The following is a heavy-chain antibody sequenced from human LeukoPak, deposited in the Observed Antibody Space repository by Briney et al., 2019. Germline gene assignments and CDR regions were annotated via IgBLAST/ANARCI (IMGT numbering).Heavy chain of an antibody. V-gene: IGHV1-2*02. Sequence: ASVKVSCKDSGYTFTDYYIHWMRQAPGQGLEWMGWINPDSGGTSYAQKFRGRVTMTRDTSISTVYVELSRLRSDDTAVYYCARSDSYTWFDPWGQGTLVTVSS. CDR3: ARSDSYTWFDP. CDR1: GYTFTDYY. D-gene: IGHD2-15*01. CDR2: INPDSGGT. J-gene: IGHJ5*02.